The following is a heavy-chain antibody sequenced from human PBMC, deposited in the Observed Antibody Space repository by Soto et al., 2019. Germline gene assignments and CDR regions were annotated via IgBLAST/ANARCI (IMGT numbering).Heavy chain of an antibody. Sequence: GGSLRLSCAASGFTFISYAMSWVLQAPWKGLEWVSAISGSGGSTYYADSVKGRFTISRDNSKNTLYLQMNSLRAEDTAVYYCLCEADVGHRSIFDYWGRGTLVIVSS. CDR1: GFTFISYA. V-gene: IGHV3-23*01. D-gene: IGHD2-2*02. J-gene: IGHJ4*02. CDR2: ISGSGGST. CDR3: LCEADVGHRSIFDY.